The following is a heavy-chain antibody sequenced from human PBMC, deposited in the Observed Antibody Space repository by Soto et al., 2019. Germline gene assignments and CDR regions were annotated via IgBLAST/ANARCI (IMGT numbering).Heavy chain of an antibody. J-gene: IGHJ4*02. CDR2: ISYDGSNK. V-gene: IGHV3-30*18. CDR3: AKDRQQLVIDY. D-gene: IGHD6-6*01. Sequence: GGSLRLSCAASGFTFSSYGMHWVRQAPGKGLEWVAVISYDGSNKYYADSVKGRFTISRDNSKNTLYLQMNSLRAEDTAVYYCAKDRQQLVIDYWGQGTLVTVSS. CDR1: GFTFSSYG.